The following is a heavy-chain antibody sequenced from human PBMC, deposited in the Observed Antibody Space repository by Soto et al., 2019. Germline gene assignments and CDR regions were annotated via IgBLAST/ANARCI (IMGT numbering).Heavy chain of an antibody. J-gene: IGHJ4*02. CDR2: INPSGGDT. Sequence: ASVKVSCKSSGYTFTSQYIHWVRQAPGQGLEWMGIINPSGGDTGFAPKFQSRVTMTRDTSTSTSYMELSSLRSEDTAVYYCASSRWSMVPGDYWGQGTLVTVSS. CDR3: ASSRWSMVPGDY. V-gene: IGHV1-46*03. CDR1: GYTFTSQY. D-gene: IGHD2-8*02.